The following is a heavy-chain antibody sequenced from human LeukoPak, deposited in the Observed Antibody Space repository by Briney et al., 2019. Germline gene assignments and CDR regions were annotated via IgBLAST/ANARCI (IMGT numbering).Heavy chain of an antibody. J-gene: IGHJ4*02. V-gene: IGHV1-18*01. CDR2: INSKETQT. CDR1: DHTLNTYG. CDR3: ARGWELHD. D-gene: IGHD1-26*01. Sequence: ASVRVSCKASDHTLNTYGISWVRQAPGHGLEWLGWINSKETQTNRAQKFQGRVTTTTDTSTTTAFLDLGSLRSDDTAVYFCARGWELHDWGQGTLVTVSS.